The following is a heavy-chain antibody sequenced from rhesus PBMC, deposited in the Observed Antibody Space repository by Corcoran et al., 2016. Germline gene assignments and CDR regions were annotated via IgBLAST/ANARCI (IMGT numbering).Heavy chain of an antibody. CDR2: MNTHTGNP. Sequence: QVLLGQSGPEVTQPGYSAVSFCKASGYSFIPYGMNWVRQAPGQGLEWMGWMNTHTGNPTYAQGFTDRFVFSMETSVSTVYLQVSSLKGEDTAVYYCARSTWIQLQGFDYWGQGVLVTVSS. J-gene: IGHJ4*01. V-gene: IGHV7-193*02. CDR3: ARSTWIQLQGFDY. D-gene: IGHD5-12*01. CDR1: GYSFIPYG.